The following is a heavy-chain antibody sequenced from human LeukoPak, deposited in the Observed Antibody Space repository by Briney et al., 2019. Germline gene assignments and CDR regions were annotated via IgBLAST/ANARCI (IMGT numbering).Heavy chain of an antibody. V-gene: IGHV3-23*01. CDR1: GFTFNKYA. D-gene: IGHD2-15*01. J-gene: IGHJ6*03. CDR3: AKTAQDCSDGPCYSGYFYCMDV. Sequence: GGSLRLSCAASGFTFNKYAMSWVRQAPGKGLEWVSAIIGSGESTYYADSVKGRFTISRDNSKNTLYLQMSSLRAEDTAVYYCAKTAQDCSDGPCYSGYFYCMDVWGKGTTVTVSS. CDR2: IIGSGEST.